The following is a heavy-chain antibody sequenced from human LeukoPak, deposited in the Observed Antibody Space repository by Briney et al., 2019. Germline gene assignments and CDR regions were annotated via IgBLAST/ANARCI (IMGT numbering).Heavy chain of an antibody. V-gene: IGHV3-23*01. CDR3: AKDLIGPLSVGATGYFDY. CDR2: ISGSGGST. Sequence: GGSLRLSCAASGFTFSSYAMSWVRQAPGKGLEWVSAISGSGGSTYYADSVKGRFTISRDNSKNTLYLQMNSLRAEDTAVYYCAKDLIGPLSVGATGYFDYWGQGTLVTVSS. J-gene: IGHJ4*02. D-gene: IGHD1-26*01. CDR1: GFTFSSYA.